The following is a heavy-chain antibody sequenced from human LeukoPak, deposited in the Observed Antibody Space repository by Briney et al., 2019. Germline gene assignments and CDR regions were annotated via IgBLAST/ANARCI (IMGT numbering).Heavy chain of an antibody. CDR2: INPYGGST. D-gene: IGHD2-21*02. Sequence: ASVRVSCNTSGYTFGNFYINWVRQAPGQGPEWMGMINPYGGSTTYAQRFHNRVTMTMDKSTTTVYMELTSLRADDTAVYYCARDCLGVMTAPLDYWGQGTLVTVSS. CDR3: ARDCLGVMTAPLDY. J-gene: IGHJ4*02. CDR1: GYTFGNFY. V-gene: IGHV1-46*01.